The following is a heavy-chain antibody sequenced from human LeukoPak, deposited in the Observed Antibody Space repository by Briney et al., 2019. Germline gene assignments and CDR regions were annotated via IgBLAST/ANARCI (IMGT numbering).Heavy chain of an antibody. D-gene: IGHD6-13*01. V-gene: IGHV4-34*01. Sequence: SETLSLTCAVYGGSFSGYYWSWIRQPPGKGLEWIGEINHSGSTNYNPSLKSRVTISVDTSKNQFSLKLSSVTAADTAVYYCARQGIAAAGTFHWGQGTLVTVSS. J-gene: IGHJ4*02. CDR3: ARQGIAAAGTFH. CDR2: INHSGST. CDR1: GGSFSGYY.